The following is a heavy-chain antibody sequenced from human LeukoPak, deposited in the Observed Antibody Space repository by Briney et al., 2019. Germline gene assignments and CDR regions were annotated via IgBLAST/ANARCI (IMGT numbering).Heavy chain of an antibody. CDR2: ISSSSSTI. CDR3: ARVIRSSGWYVDF. J-gene: IGHJ4*02. V-gene: IGHV3-48*02. Sequence: PGGSLRLSCAASGFTFSGYSMNWVRQAPGKGLEWVSYISSSSSTIYYADSVKGRFTISRDNAKNSLYLQMNSLKDEDTGVYYCARVIRSSGWYVDFWGQGILVTVSS. CDR1: GFTFSGYS. D-gene: IGHD6-19*01.